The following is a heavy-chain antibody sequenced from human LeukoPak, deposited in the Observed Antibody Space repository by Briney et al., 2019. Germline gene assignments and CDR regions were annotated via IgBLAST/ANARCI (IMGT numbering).Heavy chain of an antibody. Sequence: GGFLRLSCAASGSTFRSHTMNWVRQAPGKGLEWISYISNTGSVIYYADSVKGRFTISRDNAKNSLYLQMNSLRAEDTAVYYCAREHIVVVTAIRAYYFDYWGQGTLVTVSS. D-gene: IGHD2-21*02. J-gene: IGHJ4*02. CDR2: ISNTGSVI. CDR1: GSTFRSHT. V-gene: IGHV3-48*04. CDR3: AREHIVVVTAIRAYYFDY.